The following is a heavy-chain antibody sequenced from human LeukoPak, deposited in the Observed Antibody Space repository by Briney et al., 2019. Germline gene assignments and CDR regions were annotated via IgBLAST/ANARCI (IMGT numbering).Heavy chain of an antibody. Sequence: SQTLSLTCTVSGGSIRSDGYYWSWIRQPPGKGLEWIGEINHSGSTNYNPSLKSRVTISVDTSKNQFSLKLSSVTAADTAVYYCARVGLYSSSWYDYWGQGTLVTVSS. CDR3: ARVGLYSSSWYDY. CDR1: GGSIRSDGYY. V-gene: IGHV4-34*01. CDR2: INHSGST. J-gene: IGHJ4*02. D-gene: IGHD6-13*01.